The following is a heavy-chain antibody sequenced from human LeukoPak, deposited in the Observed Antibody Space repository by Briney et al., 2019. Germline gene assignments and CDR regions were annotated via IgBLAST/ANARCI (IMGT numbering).Heavy chain of an antibody. J-gene: IGHJ4*02. CDR3: TTRTFDSWPYYFES. CDR2: IRSKTYGGTT. CDR1: GFTFGDYA. Sequence: GGSLRLSCTASGFTFGDYAMSWVRQAPGKGLEWVGFIRSKTYGGTTEHAASVKGRFSISRDDSKRIAHLQMDSLKTEDTSVYYCTTRTFDSWPYYFESWGQGTLVSVPS. D-gene: IGHD6-13*01. V-gene: IGHV3-49*04.